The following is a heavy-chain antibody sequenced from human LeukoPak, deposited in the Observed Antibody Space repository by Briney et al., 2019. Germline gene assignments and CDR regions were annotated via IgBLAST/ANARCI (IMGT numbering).Heavy chain of an antibody. Sequence: SETLSLTCTVSGGSISSYYWSWIRQPPGKGLEWIGYIYYSGSTKYNPSLKSRVTISVDTSSNQFSLKLSSVTAADTAVYYCARDLGYCSSTSCYAWFDPWGQGTLVTVSS. CDR2: IYYSGST. J-gene: IGHJ5*02. D-gene: IGHD2-2*01. CDR1: GGSISSYY. CDR3: ARDLGYCSSTSCYAWFDP. V-gene: IGHV4-59*01.